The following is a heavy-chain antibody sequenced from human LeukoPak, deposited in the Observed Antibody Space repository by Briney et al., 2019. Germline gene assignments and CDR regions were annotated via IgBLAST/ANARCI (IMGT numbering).Heavy chain of an antibody. V-gene: IGHV3-48*03. CDR3: ARVAYYFDNSFDF. J-gene: IGHJ4*02. Sequence: GGSLRLSCAASGFTFSSYEMNWVRQAPGKGLECVSYISSSGGTIYYADSVKGRFTISRDNAKNSLYLQMNSLRAEDTAVYYCARVAYYFDNSFDFWGQGTLVTVSS. CDR2: ISSSGGTI. D-gene: IGHD3-22*01. CDR1: GFTFSSYE.